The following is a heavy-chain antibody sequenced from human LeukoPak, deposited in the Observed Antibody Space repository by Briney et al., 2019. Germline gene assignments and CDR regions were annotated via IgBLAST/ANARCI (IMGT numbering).Heavy chain of an antibody. D-gene: IGHD5-12*01. CDR3: ARGRDSGYNYFDY. CDR1: GGSMSSYY. CDR2: IFHSGST. Sequence: PSETLSLTCTVSGGSMSSYYWSWIRQPPGKGLEWIGYIFHSGSTYFNPSLKSRVTIAVDTSKNQFSLRLTSVTAADTAVYYCARGRDSGYNYFDYWGQGTLVTVSS. V-gene: IGHV4-59*01. J-gene: IGHJ4*02.